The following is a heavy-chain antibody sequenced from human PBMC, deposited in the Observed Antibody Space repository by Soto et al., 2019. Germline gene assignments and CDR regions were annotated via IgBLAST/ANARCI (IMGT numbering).Heavy chain of an antibody. D-gene: IGHD3-22*01. CDR1: GYSFSSYW. J-gene: IGHJ3*02. CDR2: IDPGDSNT. CDR3: AMTYYYDSSGYYLFAFDI. V-gene: IGHV5-10-1*01. Sequence: PGESLKISCKGSGYSFSSYWITWVRQMPGKGLEWMGKIDPGDSNTKYRPSFQGHATISADKSISTAYLQWSSLKASDTAMYFCAMTYYYDSSGYYLFAFDIWGQGTMVTVSS.